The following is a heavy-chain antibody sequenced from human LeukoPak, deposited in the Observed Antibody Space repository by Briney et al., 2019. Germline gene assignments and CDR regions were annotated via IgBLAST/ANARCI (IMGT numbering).Heavy chain of an antibody. D-gene: IGHD5-12*01. J-gene: IGHJ6*02. Sequence: PSETLSLTCAVYGGSFSGYYWSWIRQPPGKGLEWIGEINHSGSTNYNPSLKSRVTISVDTSKNQFSLKLSSVTAADTAVYYCARDRIVATIPHYYGMDVWGQGTTVTVSS. V-gene: IGHV4-34*01. CDR2: INHSGST. CDR3: ARDRIVATIPHYYGMDV. CDR1: GGSFSGYY.